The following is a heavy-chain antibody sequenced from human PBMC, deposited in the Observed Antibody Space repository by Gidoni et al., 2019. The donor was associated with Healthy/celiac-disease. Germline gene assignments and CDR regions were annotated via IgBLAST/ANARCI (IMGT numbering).Heavy chain of an antibody. CDR2: IYTSGST. V-gene: IGHV4-4*07. J-gene: IGHJ4*02. D-gene: IGHD6-19*01. CDR3: ARDREGQWLGPYYFDY. CDR1: GGSISSYY. Sequence: QVQLQESGPGLVKPSETLSLTCTVSGGSISSYYWSWIRQPAGKGLEWIGRIYTSGSTNYNPSLKSRVTMSVDTSKNQFSLKLSSVTAADTAVYYCARDREGQWLGPYYFDYWGQGTLVTVSS.